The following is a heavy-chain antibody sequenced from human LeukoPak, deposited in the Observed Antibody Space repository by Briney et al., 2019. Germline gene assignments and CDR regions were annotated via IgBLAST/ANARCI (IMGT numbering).Heavy chain of an antibody. CDR2: IRFDGSHQ. J-gene: IGHJ4*02. D-gene: IGHD3-10*01. CDR1: GFTFTTSG. V-gene: IGHV3-30*02. CDR3: ARVRLVRGAIRVDFDY. Sequence: PGGSLRLSCAASGFTFTTSGMHWVRQAPGKGLEWVAFIRFDGSHQYYADSVKGRFTITRDNSMNTLYLHLNSLRPEDTALYYCARVRLVRGAIRVDFDYWGQGTLVTVSS.